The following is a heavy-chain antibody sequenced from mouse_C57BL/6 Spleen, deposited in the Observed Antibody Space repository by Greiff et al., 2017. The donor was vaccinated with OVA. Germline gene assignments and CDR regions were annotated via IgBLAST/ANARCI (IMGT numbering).Heavy chain of an antibody. CDR2: ISYDGSN. CDR1: GYSITSGYY. J-gene: IGHJ3*01. CDR3: VCYGKGWFAY. V-gene: IGHV3-6*01. D-gene: IGHD2-1*01. Sequence: EVKLQESGPGLVKPSQSLSLTCSVTGYSITSGYYWNWIRQFPGNKLEWMGYISYDGSNNYNPSLKNRISITRDTSKNQFFLKLNSVTTEDTATYYCVCYGKGWFAYWGQGTLVTVSA.